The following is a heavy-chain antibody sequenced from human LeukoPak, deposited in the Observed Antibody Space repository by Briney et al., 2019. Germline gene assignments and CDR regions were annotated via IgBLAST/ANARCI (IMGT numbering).Heavy chain of an antibody. CDR2: VYYSGST. D-gene: IGHD4-11*01. J-gene: IGHJ4*02. Sequence: PSETLSLTSAVSGGSITSGRYYWGWIRQPPGKGLEWIGSVYYSGSTSYNPSLKSRVTISVDTSNNQFSLRLSSVTAADTAVYYCATNTSNTAFDYWGPGTLVPVSS. CDR3: ATNTSNTAFDY. V-gene: IGHV4-39*01. CDR1: GGSITSGRYY.